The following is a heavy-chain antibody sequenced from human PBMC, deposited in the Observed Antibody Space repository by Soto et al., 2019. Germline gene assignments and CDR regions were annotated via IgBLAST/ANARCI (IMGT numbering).Heavy chain of an antibody. D-gene: IGHD6-25*01. CDR3: ARVLFIAAVVAY. CDR1: GYTFTGYY. Sequence: GASVKVSCKASGYTFTGYYMHWVRQAPGQGLEWMGRISAYNGNTNYAQKLQGRFTMTIDTSTSTAYLELRSLSFDDTAVYYCARVLFIAAVVAYWGQGALVTVPS. J-gene: IGHJ4*02. V-gene: IGHV1-18*04. CDR2: ISAYNGNT.